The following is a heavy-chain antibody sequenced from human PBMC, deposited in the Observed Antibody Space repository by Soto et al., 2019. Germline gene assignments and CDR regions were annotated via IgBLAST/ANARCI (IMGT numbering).Heavy chain of an antibody. Sequence: QVQLVQSGAEVKKPGSSVKVSCKASGGTFSSYAISWVRQAPGQGLEWMGGIIPIFGTANYAQKFQGRVTMTEDKSTSTAYMELSSLRAEDTAVYYCALGYCSSTSCYVDLPYYYGMDVWGQGTTVTVSS. V-gene: IGHV1-69*06. D-gene: IGHD2-2*01. CDR3: ALGYCSSTSCYVDLPYYYGMDV. J-gene: IGHJ6*02. CDR1: GGTFSSYA. CDR2: IIPIFGTA.